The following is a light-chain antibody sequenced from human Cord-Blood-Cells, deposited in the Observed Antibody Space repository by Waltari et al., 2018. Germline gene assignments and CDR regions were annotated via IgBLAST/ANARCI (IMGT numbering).Light chain of an antibody. Sequence: DIQMTKSPSSLSASVGDRVTITCRASQSISSYLNWYQQKPGKAPKLLIYAAPSLQSGVPSRFSGSRSCTDFTLTISSLQPEDFATYYCQQSYSTPLVTFGGGTKVEIK. CDR1: QSISSY. CDR3: QQSYSTPLVT. CDR2: AAP. J-gene: IGKJ4*01. V-gene: IGKV1-39*01.